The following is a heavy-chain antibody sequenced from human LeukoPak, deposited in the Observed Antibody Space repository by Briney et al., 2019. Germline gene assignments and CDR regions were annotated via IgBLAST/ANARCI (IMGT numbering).Heavy chain of an antibody. CDR3: AREPPYSSGIGLDY. Sequence: QPGGSLRLSCAASGFTFSSYWMHWVRQAPGKGLVXXSRINSDGSTTNYADSVKGRFTISRDNAKNTLYLKMNSLRAEDTAVYYCAREPPYSSGIGLDYWGQGTLVTVSS. CDR2: INSDGSTT. D-gene: IGHD6-25*01. CDR1: GFTFSSYW. J-gene: IGHJ4*02. V-gene: IGHV3-74*01.